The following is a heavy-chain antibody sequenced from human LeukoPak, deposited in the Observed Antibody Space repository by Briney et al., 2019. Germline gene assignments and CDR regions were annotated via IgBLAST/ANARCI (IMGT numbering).Heavy chain of an antibody. D-gene: IGHD2-2*01. Sequence: ASVKVSCKASGYTFTSYGISWVRQAPGQGVEGMGWISAYNGNTNYAQKLQGRVTMTTDTSTSTAYMELRSLRSDDTAVYYCARDGVVPAATVPDYWGEGTLVTVSS. CDR3: ARDGVVPAATVPDY. CDR2: ISAYNGNT. V-gene: IGHV1-18*01. J-gene: IGHJ4*02. CDR1: GYTFTSYG.